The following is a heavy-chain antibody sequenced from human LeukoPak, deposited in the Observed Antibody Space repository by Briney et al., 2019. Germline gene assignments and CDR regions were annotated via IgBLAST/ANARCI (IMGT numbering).Heavy chain of an antibody. V-gene: IGHV4-38-2*02. CDR1: GYSISSGYY. D-gene: IGHD7-27*01. J-gene: IGHJ3*02. CDR3: ARAYWGLGAFDI. Sequence: SETLSLTCTVSGYSISSGYYWDWIRQPPGKGPEWIGYIYHSGSTYYNPSLKSRVTISVDTSKNQFSLMLSSVTAADTAVYYCARAYWGLGAFDIWGQGTMVTVSS. CDR2: IYHSGST.